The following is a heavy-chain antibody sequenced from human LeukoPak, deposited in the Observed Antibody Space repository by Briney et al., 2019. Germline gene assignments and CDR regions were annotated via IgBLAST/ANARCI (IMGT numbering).Heavy chain of an antibody. CDR2: ISWNSGSI. CDR3: ATPYYYGSGSYYNLPDY. D-gene: IGHD3-10*01. CDR1: GFTFDDYA. V-gene: IGHV3-9*01. Sequence: PGRSLRLSCAASGFTFDDYAMHWVRQAPGKGLEWVSGISWNSGSIGYADSVKGRFTISRDNAKNSLYLQMSSLRAEDTALYYCATPYYYGSGSYYNLPDYWGQGTLVTVSS. J-gene: IGHJ4*02.